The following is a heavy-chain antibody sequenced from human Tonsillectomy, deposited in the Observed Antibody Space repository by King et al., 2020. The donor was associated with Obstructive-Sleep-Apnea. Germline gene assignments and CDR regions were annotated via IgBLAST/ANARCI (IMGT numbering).Heavy chain of an antibody. V-gene: IGHV3-9*01. CDR1: GFTFDDYT. D-gene: IGHD6-19*01. J-gene: IGHJ4*02. CDR3: AKDLSSGWYSPLDY. CDR2: ISWNSGSI. Sequence: QLVQSGGGLVQPGRSLRLSCAASGFTFDDYTMHWVRQAPGKGLEWVSGISWNSGSIGYADSVKGRFTISRDNAKNSLYLQMNSLRAEDTAFYYCAKDLSSGWYSPLDYWGQGTLVTVSS.